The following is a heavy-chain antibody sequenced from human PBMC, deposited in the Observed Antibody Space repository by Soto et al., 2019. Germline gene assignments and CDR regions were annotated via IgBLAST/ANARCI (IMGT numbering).Heavy chain of an antibody. CDR1: GYTFTGYY. J-gene: IGHJ4*02. D-gene: IGHD3-10*01. Sequence: ASVKVSCKASGYTFTGYYMHWVRQAPGRGLEWMGWINPNSGGTNYAQKFQGWVTMTTDTSISTAYMELRRLRSDDTAVYYCARVPQLLWFGESHLFFDYWGKGTLVTVSS. CDR2: INPNSGGT. V-gene: IGHV1-2*04. CDR3: ARVPQLLWFGESHLFFDY.